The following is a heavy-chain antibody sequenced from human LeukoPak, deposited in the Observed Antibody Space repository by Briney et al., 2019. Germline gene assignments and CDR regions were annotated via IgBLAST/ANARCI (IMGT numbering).Heavy chain of an antibody. D-gene: IGHD3-10*01. J-gene: IGHJ4*02. CDR2: IKQDGSEK. CDR1: GGSISSSSYY. Sequence: ETLSLTCTVSGGSISSSSYYWGWIRQPPGKGLEWVANIKQDGSEKYYVDSVKGRFTISRDNAKNSLYLQMNSLRAEDTAVYYCATLLQPRPQIPKNTMLRGVITGALDYWGQGTLVTVSS. V-gene: IGHV3-7*01. CDR3: ATLLQPRPQIPKNTMLRGVITGALDY.